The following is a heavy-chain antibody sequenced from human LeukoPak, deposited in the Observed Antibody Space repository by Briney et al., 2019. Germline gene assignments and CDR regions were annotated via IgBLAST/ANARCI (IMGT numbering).Heavy chain of an antibody. D-gene: IGHD6-19*01. CDR3: AKRPQRGSGWYYYFDY. CDR2: ISGSGGST. V-gene: IGHV3-23*01. Sequence: SGGSLRLSCAASGFTFSSYAVSWVRQAPGKGLEWVSAISGSGGSTYYADSVKGRFTISRDNSKNTLYLQMNSLRAEDTAVYYCAKRPQRGSGWYYYFDYWGPGTLVTVSS. CDR1: GFTFSSYA. J-gene: IGHJ4*02.